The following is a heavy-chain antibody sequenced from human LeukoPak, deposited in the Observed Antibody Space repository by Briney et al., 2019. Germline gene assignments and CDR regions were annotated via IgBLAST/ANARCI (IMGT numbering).Heavy chain of an antibody. D-gene: IGHD3/OR15-3a*01. CDR3: ASARTSRGFDH. J-gene: IGHJ4*02. CDR1: GFTFNSYG. Sequence: GRSLRLSCAASGFTFNSYGIHWVRQAPGKGLEWVAFIWYDGSNKYYADSVKGRFTISRDNSKNTLYLQMNSLRAEDTAVYYCASARTSRGFDHWGQGTLVTV. CDR2: IWYDGSNK. V-gene: IGHV3-33*01.